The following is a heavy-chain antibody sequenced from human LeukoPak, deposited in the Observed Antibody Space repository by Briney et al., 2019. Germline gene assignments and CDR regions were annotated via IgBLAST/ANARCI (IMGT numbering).Heavy chain of an antibody. CDR1: GYSISSGYY. CDR2: IYSSGTT. CDR3: ARSGTYYNNWFDP. V-gene: IGHV4-38-2*02. J-gene: IGHJ5*02. D-gene: IGHD3-10*01. Sequence: SETLSLTCTVSGYSISSGYYWGWIRQTPAKGLEWIGAIYSSGTTYYNPSLESRVTIGVDKSKNQFSLKLSSVTAADTAVYYCARSGTYYNNWFDPWGQGTLVIVSS.